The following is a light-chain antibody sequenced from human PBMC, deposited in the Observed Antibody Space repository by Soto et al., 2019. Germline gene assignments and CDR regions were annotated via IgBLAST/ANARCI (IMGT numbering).Light chain of an antibody. CDR1: QSVSSN. V-gene: IGKV3-15*01. CDR2: GAS. J-gene: IGKJ1*01. CDR3: QQYNNWPWK. Sequence: EIVMPHSPATLSVSPCERATLSCRASQSVSSNLAWYQQKPGQAPRLLIYGASTRATGIPARFSGSGSGTEFTLTISSLQSEDFAVYYCQQYNNWPWKFGQGNKGDI.